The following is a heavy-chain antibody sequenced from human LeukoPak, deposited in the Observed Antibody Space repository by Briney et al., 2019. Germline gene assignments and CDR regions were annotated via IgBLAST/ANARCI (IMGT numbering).Heavy chain of an antibody. CDR2: ISSSGGSA. Sequence: PGGSLRLSCAASGFTFSNYAMSWVRQAPGKGLEWVSTISSSGGSAYYADSVKGRFTISRDSSKNSLYLQMNSLRAEDTAVYYCARDSRDAFDIWGQGTMVTVS. D-gene: IGHD6-13*01. V-gene: IGHV3-23*01. CDR3: ARDSRDAFDI. CDR1: GFTFSNYA. J-gene: IGHJ3*02.